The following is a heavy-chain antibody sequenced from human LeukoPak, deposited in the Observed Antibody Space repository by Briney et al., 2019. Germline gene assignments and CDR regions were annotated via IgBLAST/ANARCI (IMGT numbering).Heavy chain of an antibody. J-gene: IGHJ4*02. Sequence: GGSLRLSCAASGFTFSSYEMSWVRQAPGKGLEWVSHIGNRGTTIFYADSVKGRFTISRDNAKNSLSLQMNSLRAEDAAIYYCARGDRLTTLDCWGQGTLVTVS. V-gene: IGHV3-48*03. D-gene: IGHD3-16*01. CDR1: GFTFSSYE. CDR3: ARGDRLTTLDC. CDR2: IGNRGTTI.